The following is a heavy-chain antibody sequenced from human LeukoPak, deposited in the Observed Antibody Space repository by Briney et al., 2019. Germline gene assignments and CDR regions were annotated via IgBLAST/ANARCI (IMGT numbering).Heavy chain of an antibody. CDR3: YGMDV. CDR1: GYSISSGYY. V-gene: IGHV4-38-2*02. D-gene: IGHD3/OR15-3a*01. Sequence: SETLSLTCTVSGYSISSGYYWGWIRQPPGKGLEWIGNIYLSGSTYYNPSLKSRVTISVDTSKNQFSDTAVYYCASSNGLVKYYGMDVWGQGTTVTVSS. J-gene: IGHJ6*02. CDR2: IYLSGST.